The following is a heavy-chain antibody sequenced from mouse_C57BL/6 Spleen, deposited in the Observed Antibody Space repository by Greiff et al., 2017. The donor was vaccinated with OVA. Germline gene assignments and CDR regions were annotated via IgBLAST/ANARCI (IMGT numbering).Heavy chain of an antibody. CDR1: GYTFTSYW. CDR2: IDPNSGGT. V-gene: IGHV1-72*01. Sequence: VKQSCKASGYTFTSYWMHWVKQRPGRGLEWIGRIDPNSGGTKYNEKFKSKATLTVDKPSSTAYMQLSSLTSEDSAVYYCARDGYYGGYYAMDYWGQGTSVTVSS. D-gene: IGHD2-3*01. CDR3: ARDGYYGGYYAMDY. J-gene: IGHJ4*01.